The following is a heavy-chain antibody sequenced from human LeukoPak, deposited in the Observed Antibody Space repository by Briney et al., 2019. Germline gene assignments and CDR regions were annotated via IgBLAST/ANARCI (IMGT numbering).Heavy chain of an antibody. CDR2: ISGSGGST. V-gene: IGHV3-23*01. J-gene: IGHJ4*02. CDR3: AKRREYCSSTSCYTTD. Sequence: GGSLRLSCAASGFTFSSYAMSWVRQAPGKGLEWVSAISGSGGSTYYADSVKGRFIISRDNSKNTLYLQMNSLRAEDTAVYYCAKRREYCSSTSCYTTDWGQGTLVTVSS. D-gene: IGHD2-2*02. CDR1: GFTFSSYA.